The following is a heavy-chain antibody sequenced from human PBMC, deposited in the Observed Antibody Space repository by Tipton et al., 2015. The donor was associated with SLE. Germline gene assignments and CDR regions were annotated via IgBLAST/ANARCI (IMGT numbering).Heavy chain of an antibody. CDR2: IYSTGST. CDR1: GDSTSSYY. D-gene: IGHD1-26*01. V-gene: IGHV4-59*08. Sequence: LRLSCNVSGDSTSSYYWSWIRHPPGKGLEWIGYIYSTGSTNYNPSLKSRVTISVDTSKNQFSLKLSSVTAADTAVYYCASAISGSYYVRDAFDIWGQGTMVTVSS. J-gene: IGHJ3*02. CDR3: ASAISGSYYVRDAFDI.